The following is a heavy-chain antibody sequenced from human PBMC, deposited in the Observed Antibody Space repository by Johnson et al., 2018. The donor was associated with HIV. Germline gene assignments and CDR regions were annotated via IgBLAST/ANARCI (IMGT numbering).Heavy chain of an antibody. V-gene: IGHV3-13*01. D-gene: IGHD7-27*01. CDR3: ARGLTGDDACDI. J-gene: IGHJ3*02. Sequence: EVQLVESGGGWVQPGGSLRLSCAASGFTFSSYDMHWVRQATGKGLEWVSAIGTAGDTYYPGSVKGRFTITRENAKNSLYLQMNSLRSGDTAVYYCARGLTGDDACDIWGQGTMVTVSS. CDR2: IGTAGDT. CDR1: GFTFSSYD.